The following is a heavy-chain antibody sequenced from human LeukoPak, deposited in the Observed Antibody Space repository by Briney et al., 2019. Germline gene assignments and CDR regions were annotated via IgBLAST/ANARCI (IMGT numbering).Heavy chain of an antibody. CDR3: AKDAQRGFDYSNSLEY. J-gene: IGHJ4*02. CDR2: IWHDGSSK. CDR1: GFTFSHYC. D-gene: IGHD4-11*01. V-gene: IGHV3-33*06. Sequence: PGGSLRLSCAASGFTFSHYCMHWVRQAPGKGLEWVAVIWHDGSSKFYADSVKGRFTISRDNFMKAVYLQMNSLRAEDTALYYCAKDAQRGFDYSNSLEYWGQGVLVTVSS.